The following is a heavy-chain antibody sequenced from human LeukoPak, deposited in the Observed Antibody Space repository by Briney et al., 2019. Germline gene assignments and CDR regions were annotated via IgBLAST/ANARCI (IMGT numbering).Heavy chain of an antibody. J-gene: IGHJ4*02. V-gene: IGHV3-7*01. CDR3: ARDRTTDFWSGYYTNYFDY. D-gene: IGHD3-3*01. CDR2: IKQDGSEK. Sequence: PGGSLRLSCAASGFTFTTYYMSWVRQAPGKGLEWVATIKQDGSEKYYVDSVKGRFTISRDNAKNSLFLQMNSLRAEDTAVYYCARDRTTDFWSGYYTNYFDYWGQGTLVTVSS. CDR1: GFTFTTYY.